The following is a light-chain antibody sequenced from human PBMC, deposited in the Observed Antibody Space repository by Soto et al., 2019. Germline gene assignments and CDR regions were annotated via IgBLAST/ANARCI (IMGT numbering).Light chain of an antibody. CDR1: SSDLGAYNF. J-gene: IGLJ3*02. Sequence: QSVLTQPRSVSGSPGQSDTISCTGTSSDLGAYNFVSWYQQHPGQAPKVMIYDVGKRPSGVPDRFSGSKSGNTASLTISGLHAEDEADYYCCSYAGSYTWVFGGGTKLTVL. CDR3: CSYAGSYTWV. V-gene: IGLV2-11*01. CDR2: DVG.